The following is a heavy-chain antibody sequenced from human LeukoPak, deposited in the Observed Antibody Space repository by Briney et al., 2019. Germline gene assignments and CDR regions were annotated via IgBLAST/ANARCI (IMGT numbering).Heavy chain of an antibody. V-gene: IGHV3-74*01. CDR1: GFTFSNYW. CDR2: INNDGSST. Sequence: PGGSLRLSCAASGFTFSNYWVHWVRQAPGKGLVWVSPINNDGSSTSYADSVKGRFTISRDNAKNTLYLQMNSLRAEDTAVYYCARGKEVAGTVYFDYWGQGTLVTVSS. J-gene: IGHJ4*02. CDR3: ARGKEVAGTVYFDY. D-gene: IGHD6-19*01.